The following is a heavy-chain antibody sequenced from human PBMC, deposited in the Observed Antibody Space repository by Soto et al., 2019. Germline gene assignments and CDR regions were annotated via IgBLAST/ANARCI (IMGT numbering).Heavy chain of an antibody. Sequence: SETLSLTCTVSGGSISSYYWSWIRQPPGKGLEWIGYIYYSGSTNYNPSLKSRVTISVDTSKNQFSLKLSSVTAADTAVYYCARDIYGDYVDYFDYWGQGTLVTVSS. CDR1: GGSISSYY. CDR3: ARDIYGDYVDYFDY. D-gene: IGHD4-17*01. V-gene: IGHV4-59*01. J-gene: IGHJ4*02. CDR2: IYYSGST.